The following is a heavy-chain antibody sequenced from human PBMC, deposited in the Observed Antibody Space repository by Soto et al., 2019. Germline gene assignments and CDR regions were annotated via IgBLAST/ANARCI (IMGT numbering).Heavy chain of an antibody. D-gene: IGHD2-2*01. CDR2: ISYDGSNK. J-gene: IGHJ6*02. V-gene: IGHV3-30*18. CDR1: GFTFSSYG. Sequence: GGSLRLSCAASGFTFSSYGMHWVRQAPGKGLEWVAVISYDGSNKYYADSVKGRFTISRDNSKNTLYLQMNSLRAEDTAVYYCAKDVGDIVVVPAAEQSYYYYGMDVWGQGTTVTVSS. CDR3: AKDVGDIVVVPAAEQSYYYYGMDV.